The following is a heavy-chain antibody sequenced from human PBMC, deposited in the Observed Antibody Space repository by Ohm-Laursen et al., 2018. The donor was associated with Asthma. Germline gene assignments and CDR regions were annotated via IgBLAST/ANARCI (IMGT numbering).Heavy chain of an antibody. J-gene: IGHJ5*02. CDR1: GFTFRSYA. V-gene: IGHV3-30-3*01. Sequence: SLRLSRAASGFTFRSYAMHWVRQAPGKGLEWVAVGGSYYDGGLKYYADSVNGRFTVSRDNAKSTLYLQMNSLRPEDTAVYFCASSRYSYSLAWGQGTLVTVSS. CDR3: ASSRYSYSLA. CDR2: GGSYYDGGLK. D-gene: IGHD3-16*02.